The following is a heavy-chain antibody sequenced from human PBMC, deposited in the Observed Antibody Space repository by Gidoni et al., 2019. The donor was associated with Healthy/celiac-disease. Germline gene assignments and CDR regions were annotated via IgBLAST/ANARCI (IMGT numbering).Heavy chain of an antibody. Sequence: DVQLLESGGGLVQPGGSLRLSCAASGFTFSSYAMSWVRQPPGKGLEWVSAISGSGGSTYYADSVKGRFTISRDNSKNTLYLQMNSLRAEDTAVYYCAKDRHGGSCVLDYWGQGTLVTVSS. CDR2: ISGSGGST. CDR3: AKDRHGGSCVLDY. D-gene: IGHD2-15*01. J-gene: IGHJ4*02. V-gene: IGHV3-23*01. CDR1: GFTFSSYA.